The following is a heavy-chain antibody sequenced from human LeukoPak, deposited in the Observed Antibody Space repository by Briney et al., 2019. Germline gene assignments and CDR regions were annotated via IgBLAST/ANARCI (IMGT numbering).Heavy chain of an antibody. CDR3: ARGTGTTNFDY. J-gene: IGHJ4*02. Sequence: SETLSLTCTVSGGSVSSGSYYWSWIRQPAGKGLEWIGRIYPSGSTIYPSGTTHYNPSLKSRVTISVDTSKNQFSLKVDSVAAADAAVYFCARGTGTTNFDYWGQGTLVTVSS. D-gene: IGHD1-1*01. CDR2: IYPSGSTIYPSGTT. V-gene: IGHV4-61*02. CDR1: GGSVSSGSYY.